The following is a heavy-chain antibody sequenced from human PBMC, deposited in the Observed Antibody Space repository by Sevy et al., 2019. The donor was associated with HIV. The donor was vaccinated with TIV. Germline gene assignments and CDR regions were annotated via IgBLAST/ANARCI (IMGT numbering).Heavy chain of an antibody. J-gene: IGHJ5*02. CDR1: GFTFSSYA. V-gene: IGHV3-30-3*01. CDR2: ISYDGSSK. Sequence: GGSLRLSCAASGFTFSSYAMHWVRQAPGKGLEWVAVISYDGSSKYYADSVKGRFTISRDNSKNTLYLQMNSLRAEDTAVYYCARDKEAAADPWGQGTLVTVSS. CDR3: ARDKEAAADP. D-gene: IGHD6-13*01.